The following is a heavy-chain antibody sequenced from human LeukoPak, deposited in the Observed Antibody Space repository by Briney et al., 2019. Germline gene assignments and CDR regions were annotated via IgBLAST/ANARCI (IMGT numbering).Heavy chain of an antibody. D-gene: IGHD3-9*01. V-gene: IGHV3-23*01. Sequence: GGSLRLSCAAPGFTVSSNYMSWVRQAPGKGLEWVSAISGSGGSTYYADSVKGRFTISRDNSKNTLYLQMNSLRAEDTAVYYCAKDLDILTTPGWWGQGTLVTVSS. CDR2: ISGSGGST. CDR1: GFTVSSNY. J-gene: IGHJ4*02. CDR3: AKDLDILTTPGW.